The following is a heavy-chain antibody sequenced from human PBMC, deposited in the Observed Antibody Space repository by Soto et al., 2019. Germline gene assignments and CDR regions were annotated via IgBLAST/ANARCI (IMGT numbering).Heavy chain of an antibody. D-gene: IGHD3-16*01. V-gene: IGHV3-66*04. CDR2: IYSGGST. Sequence: EVQLVESGGGLVQPGGSLRLSCAASGFTVSNNYINWVRQAPGKGLEWVSIIYSGGSTYYADSVKGRFTISRDNSKNTLYLQMTSLTAEHTAMYYCMRPRFIALGVTLVDYSGQGTLVTVSS. CDR3: MRPRFIALGVTLVDY. CDR1: GFTVSNNY. J-gene: IGHJ4*02.